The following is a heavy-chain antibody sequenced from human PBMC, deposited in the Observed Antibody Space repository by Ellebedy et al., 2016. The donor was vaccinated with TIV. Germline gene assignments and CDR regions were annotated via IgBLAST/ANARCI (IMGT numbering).Heavy chain of an antibody. D-gene: IGHD2-8*01. V-gene: IGHV3-7*01. CDR3: ARGYASPNH. CDR1: GFTFSSYW. J-gene: IGHJ5*02. CDR2: IKQDGSEK. Sequence: GESLKISCAASGFTFSSYWMSWVRQAPGKGLEWVANIKQDGSEKYYVDSVKGRFTISRDNAKNSLYLQMNSLRAEDTAVYYCARGYASPNHWGQGTLVTVSS.